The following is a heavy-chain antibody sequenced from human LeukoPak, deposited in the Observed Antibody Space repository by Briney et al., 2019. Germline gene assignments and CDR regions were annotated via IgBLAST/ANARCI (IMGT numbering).Heavy chain of an antibody. CDR1: GFTFSSYS. J-gene: IGHJ4*02. CDR3: AKTTTGYSSGRYPGWPVDY. V-gene: IGHV3-21*04. CDR2: ISSSSSYI. Sequence: GGSLRLSCAASGFTFSSYSMNWVRQAPGKGLEWVSSISSSSSYIYYADSVKGRFTISRDNSKNTVYLQMNSLRAEDTAVYYCAKTTTGYSSGRYPGWPVDYWGQGTLVTVSS. D-gene: IGHD6-19*01.